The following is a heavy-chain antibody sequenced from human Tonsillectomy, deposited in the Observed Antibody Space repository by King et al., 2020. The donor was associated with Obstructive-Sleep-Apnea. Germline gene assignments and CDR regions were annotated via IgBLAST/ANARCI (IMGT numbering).Heavy chain of an antibody. D-gene: IGHD2-15*01. CDR2: ISWNSDSI. V-gene: IGHV3-9*01. CDR3: AKDMTPHVFYYFDF. Sequence: VQLVESGGGLVQPGRSLRLSCAASGFTFDDYAIHWVRQAPGKGLEWVSGISWNSDSINYADSVKGRFTISRDHAKNSLYLQMNSLRAEDTAFYYCAKDMTPHVFYYFDFWGQGTLVTVSS. CDR1: GFTFDDYA. J-gene: IGHJ4*02.